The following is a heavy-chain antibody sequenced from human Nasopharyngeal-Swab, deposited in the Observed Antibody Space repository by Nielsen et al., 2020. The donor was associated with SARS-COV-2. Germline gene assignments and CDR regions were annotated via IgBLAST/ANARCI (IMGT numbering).Heavy chain of an antibody. CDR3: GRVKAAGTSFYYYYHMDV. V-gene: IGHV1-18*01. CDR2: ISAYNGNT. CDR1: GGTFSSYA. D-gene: IGHD6-13*01. J-gene: IGHJ6*03. Sequence: ASVKVSCKASGGTFSSYAISWVRQAPGQGLEWMGWISAYNGNTKYARNLQGRVTMTTDTSTSTAYMELRSLRSDDTAVYYCGRVKAAGTSFYYYYHMDVWGKGTTVTVSS.